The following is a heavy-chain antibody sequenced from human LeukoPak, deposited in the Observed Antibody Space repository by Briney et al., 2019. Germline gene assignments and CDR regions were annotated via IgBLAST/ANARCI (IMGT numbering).Heavy chain of an antibody. CDR1: GFTFSSYA. J-gene: IGHJ4*02. D-gene: IGHD6-19*01. CDR2: ISWDGGST. V-gene: IGHV3-43*01. CDR3: AKAFSSGGLDFDY. Sequence: GGSLRLSCAASGFTFSSYAMNWVRQAPGKGLEWVSLISWDGGSTYYADSVKGRFTISRDNSKNSLCLQMSSLRTEDTALYYCAKAFSSGGLDFDYWGQGTLVTVSS.